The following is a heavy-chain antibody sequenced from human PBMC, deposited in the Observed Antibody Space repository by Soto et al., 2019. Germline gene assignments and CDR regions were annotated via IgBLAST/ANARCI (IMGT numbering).Heavy chain of an antibody. CDR3: ARDRYSGYDYQYNWFDP. CDR2: ISYDGRNI. Sequence: GGSLRLSCAASGFIFSSYAMHRVRQAPGKGLEWVAVISYDGRNIYYADSVKGRFTSSRDNSKNTLYLQMDSLRAEDTAVYYCARDRYSGYDYQYNWFDPWGQGTLVTVSS. V-gene: IGHV3-30-3*01. CDR1: GFIFSSYA. J-gene: IGHJ5*02. D-gene: IGHD5-12*01.